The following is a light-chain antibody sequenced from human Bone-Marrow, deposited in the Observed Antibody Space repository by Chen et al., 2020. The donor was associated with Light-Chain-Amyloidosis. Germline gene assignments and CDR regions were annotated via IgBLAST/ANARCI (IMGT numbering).Light chain of an antibody. V-gene: IGLV2-14*01. CDR3: SSYTITNTLV. CDR1: SIDVGGDNH. CDR2: EVT. J-gene: IGLJ1*01. Sequence: QSALTQPASVSVSPGQSNTIPCTGTSIDVGGDNHVSWYQQHPDKAPKLMVYEVTNRPSWVPDRFSGSKSDNTASLTISGLQTEDEADYFCSSYTITNTLVFGSGTRVTVL.